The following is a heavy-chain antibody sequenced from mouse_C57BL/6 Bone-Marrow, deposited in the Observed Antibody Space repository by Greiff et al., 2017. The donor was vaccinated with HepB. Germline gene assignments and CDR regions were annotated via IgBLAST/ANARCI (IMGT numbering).Heavy chain of an antibody. Sequence: VQLQQSGAELVRPGASVKLSCKACGYTFTDYCMNWVKQRPGQGLEWIGRIHPESGNTYYNEKFKSKATLTVDKSSSTAYMQLSSLTSEDSAVYYCARTDVVDYYYLGYWGQGTTLTVSS. CDR2: IHPESGNT. CDR3: ARTDVVDYYYLGY. D-gene: IGHD1-1*01. CDR1: GYTFTDYC. J-gene: IGHJ2*01. V-gene: IGHV1-64*01.